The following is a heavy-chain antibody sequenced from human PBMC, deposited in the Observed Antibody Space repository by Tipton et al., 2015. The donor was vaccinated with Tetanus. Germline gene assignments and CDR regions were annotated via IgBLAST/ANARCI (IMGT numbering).Heavy chain of an antibody. Sequence: SLRLSCATSGFTFGDFAMSRVRQAPGRGLECVSSISAGGTITYHADSVKGRFTISRDNSKNTLFLQMNSLRAEDTAVYYCAKDVPYYDSAWGSPLWGQGTLVSVSS. V-gene: IGHV3-23*01. CDR1: GFTFGDFA. D-gene: IGHD3-16*01. J-gene: IGHJ4*02. CDR3: AKDVPYYDSAWGSPL. CDR2: ISAGGTIT.